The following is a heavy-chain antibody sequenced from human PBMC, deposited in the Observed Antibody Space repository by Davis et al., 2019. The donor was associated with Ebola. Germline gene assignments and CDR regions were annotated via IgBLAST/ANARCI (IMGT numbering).Heavy chain of an antibody. CDR2: IDVDGRET. D-gene: IGHD3-22*01. Sequence: GESLKISCAASGFTFSTYSMNWVRQAPGRGLEWLAYIDVDGRETDYVDSVKGRFTISRDNAKNSVYLQMNSLRAEDTAVYYCVRDGEAFDSSGSYEVPFDSWGQGTLVTVSS. CDR1: GFTFSTYS. J-gene: IGHJ4*02. CDR3: VRDGEAFDSSGSYEVPFDS. V-gene: IGHV3-7*01.